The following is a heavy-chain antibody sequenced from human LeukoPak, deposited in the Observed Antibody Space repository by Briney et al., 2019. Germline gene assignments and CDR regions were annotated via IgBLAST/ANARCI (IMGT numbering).Heavy chain of an antibody. CDR2: IGTAGDK. D-gene: IGHD2-2*01. CDR3: ARGNIVVVPAAPRRRNYYYYMDV. V-gene: IGHV3-13*01. CDR1: GFTFSSYD. Sequence: GGSLRLSCAASGFTFSSYDMHWVRHATGKGLEWVSAIGTAGDKYYPGSVKGRFTISRENAKNSLYLQMNSLRAGDTAVYYCARGNIVVVPAAPRRRNYYYYMDVWGKGTTVTVSS. J-gene: IGHJ6*03.